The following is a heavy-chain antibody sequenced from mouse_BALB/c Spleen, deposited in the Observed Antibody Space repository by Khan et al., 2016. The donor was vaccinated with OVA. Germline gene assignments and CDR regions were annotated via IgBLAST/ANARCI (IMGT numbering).Heavy chain of an antibody. D-gene: IGHD2-3*01. CDR2: ISYSGDT. J-gene: IGHJ3*01. CDR1: GYSITSDYA. CDR3: GMGRTY. Sequence: EVQLVESGPGLVKPSQSLSLTCTVTGYSITSDYAWNWIRQFPGNKLEWMGYISYSGDTSYNPSLKSRISVTRDTSKNPLFLQLNSVTTEDTATNDCGMGRTYWGQGTLVAVSA. V-gene: IGHV3-2*02.